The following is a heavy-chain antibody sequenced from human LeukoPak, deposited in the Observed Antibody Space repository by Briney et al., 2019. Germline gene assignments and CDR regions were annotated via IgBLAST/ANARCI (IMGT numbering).Heavy chain of an antibody. CDR2: ISYDGSNK. V-gene: IGHV3-30-3*01. J-gene: IGHJ4*02. Sequence: PGGSLRLSSAASGFTFSSYAMHWVRQAPGKGLEWVAVISYDGSNKYYADAVKGRFTISRDNSKNTLYLQMNSLRAEDTAVYYCASNLIAAAGIYWGQGTLVTVSS. CDR3: ASNLIAAAGIY. CDR1: GFTFSSYA. D-gene: IGHD6-13*01.